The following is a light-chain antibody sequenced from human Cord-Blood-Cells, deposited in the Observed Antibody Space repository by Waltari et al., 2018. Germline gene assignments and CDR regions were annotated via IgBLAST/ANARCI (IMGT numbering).Light chain of an antibody. J-gene: IGKJ4*01. V-gene: IGKV1-33*01. CDR1: QEISNY. CDR2: DTS. CDR3: EQYDNLLT. Sequence: DIQMNQSPSSLSASVGDRVTINFQASQEISNYLNWYQQKPGKVPKLLVYDTSNLEKGVPSRFSGSGSGTDFTLTISSLQPEDIATYYCEQYDNLLTFGGGTKVEIK.